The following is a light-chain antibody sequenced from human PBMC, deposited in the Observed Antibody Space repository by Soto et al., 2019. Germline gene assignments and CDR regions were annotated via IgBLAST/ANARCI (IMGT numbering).Light chain of an antibody. Sequence: EIVMTQSPATLSVSPGERATLSCRASQSLSSNLAWYQQKPGQAPRLLIYGASSRATGIPARFSGSGSGTEFTLNISSMQYEDFAVYYCQQYNNWTLTFGKGTRLEIK. V-gene: IGKV3-15*01. CDR3: QQYNNWTLT. CDR2: GAS. J-gene: IGKJ5*01. CDR1: QSLSSN.